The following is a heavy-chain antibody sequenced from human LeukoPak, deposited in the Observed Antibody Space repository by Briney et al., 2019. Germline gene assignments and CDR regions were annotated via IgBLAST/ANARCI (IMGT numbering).Heavy chain of an antibody. CDR2: ISAYNGNT. D-gene: IGHD3-3*01. CDR3: ARVYYDFWSGYSVFDY. V-gene: IGHV1-18*01. Sequence: APVKVSCKASGYTFTSYGISWVRQAPGQGLEWMGWISAYNGNTNYAQKLQGRVTMTTDTSTSTAYMELRSLRSDDTAVYYCARVYYDFWSGYSVFDYWGQGTLVTVSS. J-gene: IGHJ4*02. CDR1: GYTFTSYG.